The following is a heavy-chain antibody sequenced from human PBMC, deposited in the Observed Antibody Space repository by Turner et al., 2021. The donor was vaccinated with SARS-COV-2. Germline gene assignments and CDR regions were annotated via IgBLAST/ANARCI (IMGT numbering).Heavy chain of an antibody. D-gene: IGHD3-3*01. CDR1: GFTFDDYA. V-gene: IGHV3-30*18. CDR2: ISYDGSNK. J-gene: IGHJ4*02. CDR3: AKDFPFAVVIESDY. Sequence: VQLVESGGGLIQPGRSLRLSCAASGFTFDDYAMHWVRQAPGKGLEWVAVISYDGSNKYYADSVKGRFTISRDNSKNTLYLQMNSLRAEDSAVYYCAKDFPFAVVIESDYWGQGTLVTVSS.